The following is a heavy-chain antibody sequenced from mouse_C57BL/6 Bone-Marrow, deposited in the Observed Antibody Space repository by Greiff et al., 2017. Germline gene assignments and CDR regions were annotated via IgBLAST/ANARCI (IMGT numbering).Heavy chain of an antibody. CDR3: ARRSWWTWTSWFAY. CDR2: ILPGSGSP. CDR1: GYTFIGYW. J-gene: IGHJ3*01. V-gene: IGHV1-9*01. D-gene: IGHD1-1*02. Sequence: QVQLQQSGAELMKPGASVRFSCKATGYTFIGYWIGWVNRRPGHGLEWIGVILPGSGSPNYNEKFKGKATFTSDTSSNSAYMQLSSLTSEDSAIYCCARRSWWTWTSWFAYWGQGTLVTVSA.